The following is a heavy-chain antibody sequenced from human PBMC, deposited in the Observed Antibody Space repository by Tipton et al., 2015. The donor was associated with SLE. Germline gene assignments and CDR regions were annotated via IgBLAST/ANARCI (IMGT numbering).Heavy chain of an antibody. Sequence: TLSLTCTVSGDSVRSFYWSWIRLPPGKGLEWIGFIHYTGITNYSPSLKSRVSTSVDTSKNQFSLKLTSVTAADTAFYYCARGDSADLWGRGNLVTVSS. CDR1: GDSVRSFY. V-gene: IGHV4-59*02. J-gene: IGHJ2*01. D-gene: IGHD3-16*01. CDR2: IHYTGIT. CDR3: ARGDSADL.